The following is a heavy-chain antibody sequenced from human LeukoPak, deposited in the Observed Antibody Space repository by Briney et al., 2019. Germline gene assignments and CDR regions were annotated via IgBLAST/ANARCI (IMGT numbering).Heavy chain of an antibody. D-gene: IGHD6-6*01. CDR2: IWYDGSNK. J-gene: IGHJ4*02. CDR3: AREGREQLDGAFDY. Sequence: GGSLRLSCAASGFTFSSYGMHWVRKAPGKGLEWVAVIWYDGSNKYYADSVKGRFTISRDNSKNTLYLQMNSLRAEDTAVYYCAREGREQLDGAFDYWGQGTLVTVSS. CDR1: GFTFSSYG. V-gene: IGHV3-33*01.